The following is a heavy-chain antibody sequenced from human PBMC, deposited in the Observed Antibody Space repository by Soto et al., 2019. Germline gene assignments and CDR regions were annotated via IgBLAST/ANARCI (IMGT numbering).Heavy chain of an antibody. CDR2: IWYDGSNK. CDR3: ARGGGDVVVTAIYFDY. CDR1: GFTFSSYG. D-gene: IGHD2-21*02. Sequence: GGSLRLSCAASGFTFSSYGMHWVRQAPGKGLEWVAVIWYDGSNKYYADSVKGRFTISRDNSKNTLYLQMNSLRAEDTAVYYCARGGGDVVVTAIYFDYWGQGTLVTVSS. V-gene: IGHV3-33*01. J-gene: IGHJ4*02.